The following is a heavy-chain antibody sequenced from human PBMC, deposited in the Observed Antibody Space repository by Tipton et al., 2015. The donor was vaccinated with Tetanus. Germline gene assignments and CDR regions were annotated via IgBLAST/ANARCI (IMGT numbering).Heavy chain of an antibody. CDR2: ISTTGHST. D-gene: IGHD6-13*01. CDR3: ACHRHSNWFDY. Sequence: SLRLSCATSGFTFSSHAMNWVRQAPGKGLEWVSSISTTGHSTFYAASVKGRFTISRDNAQSSLFLQMNSLRDEDTAVYFCACHRHSNWFDYWGQGTLVTVSS. J-gene: IGHJ4*02. V-gene: IGHV3-21*01. CDR1: GFTFSSHA.